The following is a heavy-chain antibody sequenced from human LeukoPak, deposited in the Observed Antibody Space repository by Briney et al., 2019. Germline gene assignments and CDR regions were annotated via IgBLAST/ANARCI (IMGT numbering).Heavy chain of an antibody. Sequence: RGSLRLSCAASGFTFSSYSMNWVRQAPGKGLEWVSYISSSSSTIYYADSVKGRFTISRDNAKNSLYLQMNSLRAEDTAVYYCARDQRLLGAFDIWGQGTMVTVSS. J-gene: IGHJ3*02. CDR1: GFTFSSYS. CDR2: ISSSSSTI. D-gene: IGHD6-25*01. V-gene: IGHV3-48*01. CDR3: ARDQRLLGAFDI.